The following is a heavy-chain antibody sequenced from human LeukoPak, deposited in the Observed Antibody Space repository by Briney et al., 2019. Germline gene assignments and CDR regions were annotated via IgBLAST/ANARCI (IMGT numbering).Heavy chain of an antibody. CDR2: IIPIFGTA. CDR3: ARGPYYDYAIGYFDY. D-gene: IGHD3-16*01. J-gene: IGHJ4*02. CDR1: GYTFTGYY. Sequence: ASVKVSCKTSGYTFTGYYMHWVRRAPGQGLEWMGGIIPIFGTANYAQKFQGRVTITADESTSTAYMELSSLRSEDTAVYYCARGPYYDYAIGYFDYWGQGTLVTVSS. V-gene: IGHV1-69*13.